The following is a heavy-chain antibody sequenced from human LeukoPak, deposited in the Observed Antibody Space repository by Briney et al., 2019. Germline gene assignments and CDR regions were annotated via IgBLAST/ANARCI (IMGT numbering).Heavy chain of an antibody. D-gene: IGHD6-13*01. CDR1: GFTFSSSG. Sequence: PGRSLRLSCAASGFTFSSSGMHWVRQAPGKGLEWVAVIWYDGSNKYYADSVKGRFTISRDNSKNTLYLQMNSLRAEDTAVYYCARGHPYSSSWNRQYGMDVWGQGTTVTVSS. J-gene: IGHJ6*02. CDR3: ARGHPYSSSWNRQYGMDV. V-gene: IGHV3-33*08. CDR2: IWYDGSNK.